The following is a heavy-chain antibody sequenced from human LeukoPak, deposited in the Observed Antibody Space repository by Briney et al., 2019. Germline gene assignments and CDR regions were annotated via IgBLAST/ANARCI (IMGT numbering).Heavy chain of an antibody. Sequence: GGSLRLSCAASGFAFSSYAMTWVRQAPGKGLEWVSAISGSGGSTYYADSVKGRFTISRDNSKNTLYLQMNSLRAEDTAVYYCAKTLYSSSSGGIDYWGQGTLVTVSS. CDR2: ISGSGGST. D-gene: IGHD6-6*01. J-gene: IGHJ4*02. CDR3: AKTLYSSSSGGIDY. CDR1: GFAFSSYA. V-gene: IGHV3-23*01.